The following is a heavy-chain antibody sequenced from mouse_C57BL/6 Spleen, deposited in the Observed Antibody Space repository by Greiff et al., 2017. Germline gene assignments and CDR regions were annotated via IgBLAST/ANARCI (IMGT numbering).Heavy chain of an antibody. D-gene: IGHD1-1*01. CDR1: GYTFTSYW. V-gene: IGHV1-64*01. CDR2: IHPNSGST. CDR3: AREYYGSCFDD. J-gene: IGHJ2*01. Sequence: QVQLQQPGAELVKPGASVKLSCKASGYTFTSYWMHWVKQRPGQGLEWIGMIHPNSGSTNYNEKFKSKATLTVDKSSSTAYMQLSSLTSEDSAVYYCAREYYGSCFDDWGQGTTLTVSS.